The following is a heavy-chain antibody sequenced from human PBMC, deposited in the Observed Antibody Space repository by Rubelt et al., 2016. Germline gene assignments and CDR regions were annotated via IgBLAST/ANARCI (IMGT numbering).Heavy chain of an antibody. CDR1: GGSFSGYY. V-gene: IGHV4-34*01. J-gene: IGHJ6*02. CDR3: ARGRRGSSSWLGRDYYGMDV. Sequence: QVQLQQWGAGLLKPSETLSLTCAVYGGSFSGYYWSWIRQPPGKGLEWIGEINHSGSTNYNPSLKSRVTISGDTSKSKFSLKLSSVTAADTAVYYCARGRRGSSSWLGRDYYGMDVWGQGTTVTVSS. CDR2: INHSGST. D-gene: IGHD6-13*01.